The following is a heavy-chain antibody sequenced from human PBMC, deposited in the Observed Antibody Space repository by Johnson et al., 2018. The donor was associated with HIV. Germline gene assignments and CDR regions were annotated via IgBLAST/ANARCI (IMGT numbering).Heavy chain of an antibody. CDR3: ARDWDAFDI. CDR1: GFTFSNYW. Sequence: VQLVESGGGVVQPGGSLRLSCAASGFTFSNYWMHWVRQAPGKGLEWVSLISWDGGSTYYADSVKGRFTISRGNSKNSLYLQMNSLRAEDTALYYCARDWDAFDIWGQGTMVTVSS. J-gene: IGHJ3*02. CDR2: ISWDGGST. V-gene: IGHV3-43D*03.